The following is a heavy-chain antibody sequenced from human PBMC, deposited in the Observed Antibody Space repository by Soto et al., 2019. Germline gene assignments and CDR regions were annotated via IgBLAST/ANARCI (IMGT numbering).Heavy chain of an antibody. CDR1: GFTFSSYS. J-gene: IGHJ3*02. V-gene: IGHV3-21*01. D-gene: IGHD5-18*01. CDR3: ARDMNVDKAMDDAFDI. CDR2: ISSSSSYI. Sequence: GGSLRLSCAASGFTFSSYSMNWVRQAPGKGLEWVSSISSSSSYIYYADSVKGRFTISRDNAKNSLYLQMNSLRAEDTAVYYCARDMNVDKAMDDAFDIWGQGTMVTVSS.